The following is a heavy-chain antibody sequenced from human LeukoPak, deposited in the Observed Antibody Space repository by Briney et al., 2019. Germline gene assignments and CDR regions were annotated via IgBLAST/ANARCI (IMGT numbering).Heavy chain of an antibody. CDR1: GFTFSSYA. CDR3: AKAPYSYGFFDY. CDR2: ISGSGGST. J-gene: IGHJ4*02. V-gene: IGHV3-23*01. Sequence: GSLRLSCAASGFTFSSYAMSWVRQAPGKGLGWVSAISGSGGSTYYADSVKGRLTISRDNSKNTLYLQMNSLRAEDTAVYYCAKAPYSYGFFDYWGQGTLVTVSS. D-gene: IGHD5-18*01.